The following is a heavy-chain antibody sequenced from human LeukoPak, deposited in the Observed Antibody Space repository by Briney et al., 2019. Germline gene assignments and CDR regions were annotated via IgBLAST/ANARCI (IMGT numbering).Heavy chain of an antibody. D-gene: IGHD2-2*02. CDR1: GGSFRGYY. Sequence: SETLSLTCAVYGGSFRGYYWSWIRQPPGKGLEGIGEINHSGSTNYNPSLKSRVTISVDTSKNQFSLKLSSVTAADTAVYYCARGSCSSTSCYTVWGQGTLVTVSS. CDR3: ARGSCSSTSCYTV. J-gene: IGHJ4*02. V-gene: IGHV4-34*01. CDR2: INHSGST.